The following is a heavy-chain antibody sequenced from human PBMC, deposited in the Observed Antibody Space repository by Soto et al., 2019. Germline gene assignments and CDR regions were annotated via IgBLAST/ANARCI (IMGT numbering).Heavy chain of an antibody. V-gene: IGHV3-33*01. Sequence: SLRLSCAASGMTFNRNGMHWVRQAPGKGLEWVAVIWYDGSKTAYSDSVKGRFTISRDNAKNTLSLQMNSVRDEYTAIYYWARDRSAGDYFYYGMDVWGQGTTVTVS. CDR1: GMTFNRNG. CDR2: IWYDGSKT. J-gene: IGHJ6*02. CDR3: ARDRSAGDYFYYGMDV. D-gene: IGHD1-1*01.